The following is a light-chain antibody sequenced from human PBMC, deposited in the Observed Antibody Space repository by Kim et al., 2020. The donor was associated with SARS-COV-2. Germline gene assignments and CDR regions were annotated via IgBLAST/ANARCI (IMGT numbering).Light chain of an antibody. CDR1: QSLVHGNGNTY. CDR2: KIS. J-gene: IGKJ2*01. CDR3: MQATQFPRT. V-gene: IGKV2-24*01. Sequence: DIVMTQTPLSTPVTLGQPASISCRSSQSLVHGNGNTYLSWLHQRPGQPPRLLIHKISSRFSGVPDRFSGSGAGTYFTLTISMVEAEDVGVYYCMQATQFPRTFGQGTKLEI.